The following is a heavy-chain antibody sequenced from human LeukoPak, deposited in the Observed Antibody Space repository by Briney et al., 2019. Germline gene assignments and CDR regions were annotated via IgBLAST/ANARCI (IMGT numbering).Heavy chain of an antibody. J-gene: IGHJ6*03. CDR1: GFTFSGYG. CDR3: AKEYSSIWHYYYYYYYMDV. V-gene: IGHV3-23*01. Sequence: PGGTLRLSCAASGFTFSGYGMSWVRQAPGKGLEWVSAISGSGGSTYYADSVKGRFTISRDNSKNTLYLQMNSLRAEDTAVYYCAKEYSSIWHYYYYYYYMDVWGKGTTVTISS. D-gene: IGHD6-13*01. CDR2: ISGSGGST.